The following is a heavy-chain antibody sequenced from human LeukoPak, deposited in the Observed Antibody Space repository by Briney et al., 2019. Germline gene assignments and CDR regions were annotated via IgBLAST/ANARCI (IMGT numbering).Heavy chain of an antibody. V-gene: IGHV4-38-2*02. CDR2: IYYSGST. J-gene: IGHJ4*02. CDR1: GYSISSGYY. D-gene: IGHD3-9*01. Sequence: PSETLSLTCTVSGYSISSGYYWGWIRQPPGKGLEWIGSIYYSGSTYYNPSLKSRVTISVDTSKNQFSLKLSSVTAADTAVYYCARGLFTWDFWGQGTLVTVSS. CDR3: ARGLFTWDF.